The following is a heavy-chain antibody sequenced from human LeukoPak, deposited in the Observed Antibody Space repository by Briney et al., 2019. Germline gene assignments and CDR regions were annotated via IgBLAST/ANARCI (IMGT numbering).Heavy chain of an antibody. Sequence: SETLSLTCTVSGGSISSFYWGWIQQFPGKGLEWIGFIHYSGSTNYNPSLKSRVTISVDTSKNQFSLKLRSVTAADTAVYYCARENYFDYWGQGTVVTVSS. J-gene: IGHJ4*02. CDR3: ARENYFDY. CDR2: IHYSGST. V-gene: IGHV4-59*01. CDR1: GGSISSFY.